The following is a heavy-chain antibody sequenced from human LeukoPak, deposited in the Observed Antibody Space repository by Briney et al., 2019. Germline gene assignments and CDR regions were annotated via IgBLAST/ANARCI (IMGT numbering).Heavy chain of an antibody. V-gene: IGHV4-34*01. Sequence: SETLSLTCAVYGGSFSGYYWSWIRQPPGKGLEWIGEINHSGSTNYNPSLKSRVTISVDTSKNQFSLKLSSVTAADTAVYYCARGVGIAAAGIPYYFDYWGQGTLVTVSS. CDR3: ARGVGIAAAGIPYYFDY. J-gene: IGHJ4*02. CDR1: GGSFSGYY. D-gene: IGHD6-13*01. CDR2: INHSGST.